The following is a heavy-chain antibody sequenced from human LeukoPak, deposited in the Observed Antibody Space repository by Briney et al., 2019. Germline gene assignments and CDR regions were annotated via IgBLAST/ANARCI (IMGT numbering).Heavy chain of an antibody. J-gene: IGHJ4*02. V-gene: IGHV4-34*01. Sequence: PSETLSLTCAVYGGSFSGYYWSWLRQPPGKGLEWIGEINHSGSTNYNPSLKSRVTISVDTSKNQFSLKLSSVTAADTAVYYCARGLYDFWSGYSMYYFDYWGQGTLVTVSS. CDR3: ARGLYDFWSGYSMYYFDY. D-gene: IGHD3-3*01. CDR1: GGSFSGYY. CDR2: INHSGST.